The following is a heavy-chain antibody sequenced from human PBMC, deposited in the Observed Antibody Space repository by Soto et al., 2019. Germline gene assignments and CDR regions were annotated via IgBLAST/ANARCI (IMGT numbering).Heavy chain of an antibody. CDR2: INPNSGGT. Sequence: GASVKVSCKASGYTFTGYYMHWVRQAPGQGLEWMGWINPNSGGTNYAQKFQGWVTMTRDTSISTAYMELSRLRSDDTAVYYCARVPKSTVTGTTIGAFDIWGQGTMVTVSS. CDR1: GYTFTGYY. J-gene: IGHJ3*02. CDR3: ARVPKSTVTGTTIGAFDI. V-gene: IGHV1-2*04. D-gene: IGHD1-20*01.